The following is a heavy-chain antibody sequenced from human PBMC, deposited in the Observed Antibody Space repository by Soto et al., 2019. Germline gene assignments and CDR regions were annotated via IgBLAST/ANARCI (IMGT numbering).Heavy chain of an antibody. D-gene: IGHD2-8*02. CDR2: ISGRGGGT. CDR1: GLTFSRYA. CDR3: AEGDGGGYCTGGTCYSDY. Sequence: VQLLESGGGLVQPGGSLRLSCTASGLTFSRYAMSWVRQAPGKGLEWVPSISGRGGGTDYADSVKGRFTISRDNSKNTLYLQSNSLRAEDTAVYYCAEGDGGGYCTGGTCYSDYWGQGTLVSVPS. J-gene: IGHJ4*02. V-gene: IGHV3-23*01.